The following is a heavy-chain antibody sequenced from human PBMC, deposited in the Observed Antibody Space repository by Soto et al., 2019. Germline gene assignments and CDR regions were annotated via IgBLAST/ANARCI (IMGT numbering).Heavy chain of an antibody. CDR2: IYYSGST. J-gene: IGHJ5*02. CDR3: ARTYSSGWYVGWFDP. CDR1: GGSISSYY. D-gene: IGHD6-19*01. Sequence: SETLSLTCTVSGGSISSYYWSWIRQPPGKGLEWIGYIYYSGSTNYNPSLKSRVTISVDTSKNQFSLKLSSVTAADTAVYYCARTYSSGWYVGWFDPWGQGTLVTVSS. V-gene: IGHV4-59*01.